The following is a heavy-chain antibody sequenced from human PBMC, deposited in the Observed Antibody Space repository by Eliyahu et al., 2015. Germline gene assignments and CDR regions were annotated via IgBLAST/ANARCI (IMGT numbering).Heavy chain of an antibody. J-gene: IGHJ4*02. Sequence: QVQLVESGGGVVQPGXSLRLSCAASGFSFSNYGMHWVRQAPGKGLEWVAVIWKDGSNKYYVDSVKGRFTISRDNSKNTMYLQMNSLRAEDTAVYYCSNFDYWGQGTLVTVSS. CDR3: SNFDY. CDR1: GFSFSNYG. CDR2: IWKDGSNK. V-gene: IGHV3-33*06.